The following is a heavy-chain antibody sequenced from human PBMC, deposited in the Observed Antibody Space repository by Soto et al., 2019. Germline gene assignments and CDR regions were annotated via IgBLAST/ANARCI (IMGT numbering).Heavy chain of an antibody. CDR1: GFTFSSYG. CDR3: ASAATGTFGHYYYMDV. CDR2: IWYNGNNK. V-gene: IGHV3-33*08. Sequence: GGSLRLSCAASGFTFSSYGMHWVRQAPGKGLEWVAVIWYNGNNKYYADSVKGRFTISRDNSKNTLYLQMNSLRAEDTAVYYCASAATGTFGHYYYMDVWGKGTTVTVSS. J-gene: IGHJ6*03. D-gene: IGHD3-16*01.